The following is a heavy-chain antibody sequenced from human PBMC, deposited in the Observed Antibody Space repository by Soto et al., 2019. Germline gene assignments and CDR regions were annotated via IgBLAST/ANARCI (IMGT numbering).Heavy chain of an antibody. D-gene: IGHD3-10*01. CDR1: GFIFSGYW. CDR3: ARLLGGSGSFIDY. V-gene: IGHV3-74*03. CDR2: INSDGSST. J-gene: IGHJ4*02. Sequence: EVQLVECGGGLVQPGGSLRLSCAASGFIFSGYWMHWVRRAPGKGLVWVSRINSDGSSTTYADSVKGRFTISRDNAKNTMYLQMNSLRAEDTVVYYCARLLGGSGSFIDYWGQGTLVTVSS.